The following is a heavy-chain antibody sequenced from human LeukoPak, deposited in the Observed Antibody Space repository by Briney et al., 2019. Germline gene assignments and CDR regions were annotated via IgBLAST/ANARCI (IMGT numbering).Heavy chain of an antibody. CDR2: IKQDGTKK. Sequence: GSLRLTRSASGVIFTNYWMTWVPHAPEKGLEWGANIKQDGTKKYVVDAVKGQFTISRDNAKKSLYLQMNSLRAEDTAVYYCVRDMVILQSWGQGTLVTVSS. V-gene: IGHV3-7*04. J-gene: IGHJ1*01. CDR3: VRDMVILQS. D-gene: IGHD2-21*01. CDR1: GVIFTNYW.